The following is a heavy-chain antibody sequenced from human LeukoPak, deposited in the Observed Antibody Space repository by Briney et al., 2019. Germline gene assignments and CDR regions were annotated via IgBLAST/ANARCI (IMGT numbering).Heavy chain of an antibody. V-gene: IGHV4-59*12. J-gene: IGHJ3*02. CDR2: MYYSGST. CDR3: AREPGGNDAFDI. Sequence: PSETLSLTCAVYGGSFSGYYWSWIRQPPGKGLEWIGYMYYSGSTYYNPSLKSRVTISVDTSKNQFSLKLSSVTAADTAVYYCAREPGGNDAFDIWGQGTMVTVSS. CDR1: GGSFSGYY.